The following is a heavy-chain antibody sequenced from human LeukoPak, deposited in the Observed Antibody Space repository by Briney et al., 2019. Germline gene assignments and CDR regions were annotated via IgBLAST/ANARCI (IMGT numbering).Heavy chain of an antibody. D-gene: IGHD6-13*01. Sequence: ASVAVSFTASGYTFTIYDINWARHARAQGLEWVGGKNPTSGTTGYAQKFQGRVTMTRNTSISTAYMELSSLRSEDTAVYYCASQGPGIAAAGTMSGYWGQGTLVTVSS. V-gene: IGHV1-8*01. CDR3: ASQGPGIAAAGTMSGY. J-gene: IGHJ4*02. CDR2: KNPTSGTT. CDR1: GYTFTIYD.